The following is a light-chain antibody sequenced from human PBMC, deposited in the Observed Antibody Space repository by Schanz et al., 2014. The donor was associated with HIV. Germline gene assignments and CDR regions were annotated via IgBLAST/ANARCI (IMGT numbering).Light chain of an antibody. CDR2: DVS. Sequence: QSALTQPASVSGSPGQSITISCTGTSSDVGGYNYVSWYQQHPGKAPKLMIYDVSNRPSGVSNRFSGSSSGTSASLAISGLQSEDEADYYCSSYTTSDTLILGGGTKLTVL. CDR3: SSYTTSDTLI. V-gene: IGLV2-14*03. J-gene: IGLJ2*01. CDR1: SSDVGGYNY.